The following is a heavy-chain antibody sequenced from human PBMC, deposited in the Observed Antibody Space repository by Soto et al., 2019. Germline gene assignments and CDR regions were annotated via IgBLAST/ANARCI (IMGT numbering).Heavy chain of an antibody. V-gene: IGHV4-39*01. CDR3: ARRLTTPISSLDT. CDR2: IYYRGST. Sequence: QPQLQESGPGLVKPSETLSLTCTVSGGSISSSSYFWDWIRQTPEKGLEWIGSIYYRGSTYYNPSHKSRLTISLDTSKNQFSVTLRSVTAADTAVYYCARRLTTPISSLDTWGQGTLVTVSS. CDR1: GGSISSSSYF. D-gene: IGHD1-1*01. J-gene: IGHJ5*02.